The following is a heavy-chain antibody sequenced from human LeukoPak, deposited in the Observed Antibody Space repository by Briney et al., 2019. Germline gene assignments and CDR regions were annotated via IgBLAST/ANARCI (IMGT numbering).Heavy chain of an antibody. V-gene: IGHV3-23*01. D-gene: IGHD4-17*01. CDR2: SGSGGST. J-gene: IGHJ4*02. CDR3: ARDRLHYGEYEKTFDY. CDR1: GFTFSSYA. Sequence: GGSLRLSCAASGFTFSSYAMGWVRQAPGKGLEWVSASGSGGSTYYADSVRGRFTISRDNSKNTLHLQMNSLRAEDSAVYYCARDRLHYGEYEKTFDYWGQGTLVTVSS.